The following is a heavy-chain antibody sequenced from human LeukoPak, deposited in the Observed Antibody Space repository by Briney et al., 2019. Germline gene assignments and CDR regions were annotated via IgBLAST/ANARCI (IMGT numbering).Heavy chain of an antibody. J-gene: IGHJ4*02. CDR1: GYSFTSYW. V-gene: IGHV5-51*01. CDR2: IYPGDSDT. CDR3: ARLSCSGGSCQHFDY. Sequence: GESLKISCKGSGYSFTSYWIGWVRQMPGKGLEWMGIIYPGDSDTRYSPSFQGQVTISADKSISTAYLQWSSLKASDTAIYYCARLSCSGGSCQHFDYWGQGTLVTVSS. D-gene: IGHD2-15*01.